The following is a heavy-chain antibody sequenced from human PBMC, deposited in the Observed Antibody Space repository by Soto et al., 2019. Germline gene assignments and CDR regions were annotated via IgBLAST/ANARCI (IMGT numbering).Heavy chain of an antibody. CDR1: GFTFSSYW. D-gene: IGHD6-13*01. Sequence: EERLVESGGGLVQPGGSLRLSCAASGFTFSSYWMTWVCQAPGKGLEWVANIKKDESKKLYLDSVRGRFTISRDNAKNSLYLQMDSLTAEDTALYYCARDVSPGSSSWYFDAFDLWGQGTMVTVSS. V-gene: IGHV3-7*05. J-gene: IGHJ3*01. CDR2: IKKDESKK. CDR3: ARDVSPGSSSWYFDAFDL.